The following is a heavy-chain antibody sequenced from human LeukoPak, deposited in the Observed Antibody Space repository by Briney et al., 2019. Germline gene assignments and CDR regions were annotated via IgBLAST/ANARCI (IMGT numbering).Heavy chain of an antibody. J-gene: IGHJ4*02. Sequence: GASVKVPCKASGGTFSSCAISWVRQAPGQGLERMGGIIPIFGTANYAQKFQGRVTITADESTSTAYMELSSLRSEDTAVYYCARGPYYYDSSGYHYYFDYWGQGTLVTVSS. V-gene: IGHV1-69*13. CDR2: IIPIFGTA. CDR3: ARGPYYYDSSGYHYYFDY. D-gene: IGHD3-22*01. CDR1: GGTFSSCA.